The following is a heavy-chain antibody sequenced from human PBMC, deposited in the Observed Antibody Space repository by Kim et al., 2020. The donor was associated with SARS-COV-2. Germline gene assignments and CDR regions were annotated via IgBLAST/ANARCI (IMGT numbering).Heavy chain of an antibody. CDR1: GFTFSNYA. CDR3: SEELVQLLAPRLFYGMD. D-gene: IGHD1-26*01. J-gene: IGHJ6*01. Sequence: GGSLRLSCAASGFTFSNYALHWVRQAPGKGLEWVSAISYDGNNKYSGDVVNGISIITRDNSKSMHFQHMNILGIDDTGFYFCSEELVQLLAPRLFYGMD. V-gene: IGHV3-30-3*01. CDR2: ISYDGNNK.